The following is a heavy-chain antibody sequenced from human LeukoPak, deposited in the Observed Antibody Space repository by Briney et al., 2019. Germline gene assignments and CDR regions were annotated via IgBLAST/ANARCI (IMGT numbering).Heavy chain of an antibody. CDR3: ARETTMRLDAFDI. V-gene: IGHV3-30*03. CDR2: ISYDGSNK. D-gene: IGHD3-10*01. Sequence: PGGSLRLSCAASGFTFSSYSMNWVRQAPGKGLEWVAVISYDGSNKYYADSVKGRFTISRDNSKNSLYLQMNSLRAEDTALYYCARETTMRLDAFDIWGQGTMVAVSS. J-gene: IGHJ3*02. CDR1: GFTFSSYS.